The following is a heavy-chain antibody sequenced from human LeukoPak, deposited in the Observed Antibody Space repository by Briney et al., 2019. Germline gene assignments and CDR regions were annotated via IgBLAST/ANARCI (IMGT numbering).Heavy chain of an antibody. CDR2: ISGSGGST. J-gene: IGHJ4*02. D-gene: IGHD3-10*01. CDR3: AKDGRYYGSGSYYIPDY. CDR1: GFTLSSCA. V-gene: IGHV3-23*01. Sequence: GGSLRLSCAASGFTLSSCAMNWVRQAPGKGLEWVSAISGSGGSTYYADSVKGRFTISRDNSKNTLYLQMNSLRAEDTAVYYCAKDGRYYGSGSYYIPDYWGQGTLVTVSS.